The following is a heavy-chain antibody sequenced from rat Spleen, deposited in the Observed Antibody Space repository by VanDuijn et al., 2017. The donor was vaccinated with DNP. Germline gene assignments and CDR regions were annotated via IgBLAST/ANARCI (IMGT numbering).Heavy chain of an antibody. CDR2: ITYDGSDA. CDR3: AREGITTSDYFDY. V-gene: IGHV5-7*01. D-gene: IGHD1-10*01. J-gene: IGHJ2*01. CDR1: GYTFSDFN. Sequence: EVQLVESGGGLVQPGRSLKLSCSASGYTFSDFNMAWVRQAPKRGLEWVATITYDGSDANYRDSVMGRFTISRDNARNTLYLQMDSLRSEDTATYYCAREGITTSDYFDYWGQGVMVTVSS.